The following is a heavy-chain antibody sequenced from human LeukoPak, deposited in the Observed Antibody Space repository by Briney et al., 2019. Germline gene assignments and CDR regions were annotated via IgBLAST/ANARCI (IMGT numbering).Heavy chain of an antibody. D-gene: IGHD6-13*01. CDR1: GFSFSNYA. CDR2: ISYDINNK. Sequence: GGSLRLSCAASGFSFSNYAMHWVRQAPGKGLEWVAVISYDINNKYYADSVKGRFAISRDNSKDTLYLQMNSLRPEDTAVYHCARGTGDTSSWFHDFWGQGTLVTVSS. CDR3: ARGTGDTSSWFHDF. J-gene: IGHJ4*02. V-gene: IGHV3-30*09.